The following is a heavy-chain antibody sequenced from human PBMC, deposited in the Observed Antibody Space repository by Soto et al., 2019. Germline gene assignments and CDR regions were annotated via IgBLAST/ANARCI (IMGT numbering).Heavy chain of an antibody. D-gene: IGHD6-19*01. V-gene: IGHV3-74*01. Sequence: EVQLVESGGGLVQPGGSLRISCAASGFTFSSYWMHWVRHAPGKGLVWVSRINSDGSSTNYADSVKGRFTISRDNAKNTLHLQMNSLRDEDTAVYYCAMGSSGWYGVDSWGQGTLVTVSS. CDR3: AMGSSGWYGVDS. CDR1: GFTFSSYW. CDR2: INSDGSST. J-gene: IGHJ4*02.